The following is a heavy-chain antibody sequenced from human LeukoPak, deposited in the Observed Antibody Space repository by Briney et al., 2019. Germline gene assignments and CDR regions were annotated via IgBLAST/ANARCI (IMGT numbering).Heavy chain of an antibody. V-gene: IGHV3-74*01. J-gene: IGHJ3*02. Sequence: GGSLRLSCAASGFTFSSYWMHWVRQAPGKGLVWVSRINSGGSSTSYADSVKGRFTISRDNAKNTLYLQMNSLRAEDTAVYYCARENYDFWSGYSYAFDIWGQGTMVTVSS. CDR1: GFTFSSYW. D-gene: IGHD3-3*01. CDR2: INSGGSST. CDR3: ARENYDFWSGYSYAFDI.